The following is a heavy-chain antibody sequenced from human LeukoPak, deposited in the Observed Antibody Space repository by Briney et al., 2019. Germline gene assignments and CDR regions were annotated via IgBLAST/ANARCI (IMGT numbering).Heavy chain of an antibody. V-gene: IGHV3-23*01. CDR2: ISGSGGST. Sequence: GGSLRLSCAASGFTFSSYAMSWVRQAPGKGLEWVSAISGSGGSTYYADSVKGRFTISRDNSKNTLYLQMNSLRAEDTAVYYCASRSYYDSSGYYLGSYYYYMGVWGKGTTVTVSS. CDR1: GFTFSSYA. J-gene: IGHJ6*03. CDR3: ASRSYYDSSGYYLGSYYYYMGV. D-gene: IGHD3-22*01.